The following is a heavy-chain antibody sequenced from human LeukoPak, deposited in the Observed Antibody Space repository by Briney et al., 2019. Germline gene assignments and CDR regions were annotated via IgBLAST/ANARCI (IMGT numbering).Heavy chain of an antibody. J-gene: IGHJ5*02. CDR3: ASGVEMATISA. D-gene: IGHD5-24*01. V-gene: IGHV3-48*03. CDR2: ISSSGSTI. Sequence: GGSLRLSCAASGFTFSSYEMNWVRQAPGKGLEWVSYISSSGSTIYYADSVKGRFTISRDNAKNSLYLQMNSLRAEDTAVYYCASGVEMATISAWGQGTLVTVSS. CDR1: GFTFSSYE.